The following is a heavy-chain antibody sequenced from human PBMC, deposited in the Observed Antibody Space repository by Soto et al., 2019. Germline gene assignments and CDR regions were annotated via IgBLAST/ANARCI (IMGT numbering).Heavy chain of an antibody. Sequence: GGSLRLSCSASGFTFEDFAMHWVRRVPGKGLEWVAGNRWNGEAVGYAASVKGRCTSSRDNAKKLLFLQMNSLRVDDTALYYCVKDGEAASPGWFDTWGQGTQVTVSA. CDR2: NRWNGEAV. V-gene: IGHV3-9*01. CDR3: VKDGEAASPGWFDT. J-gene: IGHJ5*02. CDR1: GFTFEDFA. D-gene: IGHD6-6*01.